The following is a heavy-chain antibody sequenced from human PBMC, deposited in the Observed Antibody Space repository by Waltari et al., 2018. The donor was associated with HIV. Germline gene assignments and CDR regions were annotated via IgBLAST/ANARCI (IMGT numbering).Heavy chain of an antibody. Sequence: QVQLQESGPGLVKPSQTLSLTCTVSGGSITSGDYYWTWIRQPAGKGLEWIGRVYTSGNSNSNPSLRSRVTMSLDTSKNQFSLKLTSVTAADTAVYYCARGLDILTGHYHWFLDVWGRGTLVTVSS. J-gene: IGHJ2*01. V-gene: IGHV4-61*02. CDR2: VYTSGNS. CDR1: GGSITSGDYY. CDR3: ARGLDILTGHYHWFLDV. D-gene: IGHD3-9*01.